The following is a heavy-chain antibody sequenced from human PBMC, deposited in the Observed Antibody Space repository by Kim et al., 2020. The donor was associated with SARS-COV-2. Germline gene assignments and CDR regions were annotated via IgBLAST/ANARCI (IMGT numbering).Heavy chain of an antibody. CDR1: PYTLPTSG. J-gene: IGHJ5*02. D-gene: IGHD2-15*01. V-gene: IGHV1-18*04. Sequence: ASVKVSCKASPYTLPTSGITWVRQAPGQGLEWMGWISVYNGNTNYAQKLQGRVTMSIDTSTNTAYMNLESLRSDDTAIYYCARGPEGSALSWGQGTLVTVSA. CDR3: ARGPEGSALS. CDR2: ISVYNGNT.